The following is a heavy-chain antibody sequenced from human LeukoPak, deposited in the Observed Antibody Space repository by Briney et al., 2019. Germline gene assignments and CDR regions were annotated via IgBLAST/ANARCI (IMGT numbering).Heavy chain of an antibody. D-gene: IGHD3-10*01. CDR1: GGSFSGYY. CDR3: ARHKGYYYGSGTSYNWFDP. J-gene: IGHJ5*02. V-gene: IGHV4-34*01. Sequence: PSETLSLTCAVYGGSFSGYYWSWIRQPPGKGLEWIGEINHSGSTNYNPSLKSRVTISVDTSKNQFSLKLSSVTAADTAVYYCARHKGYYYGSGTSYNWFDPWGQGTLVTVSS. CDR2: INHSGST.